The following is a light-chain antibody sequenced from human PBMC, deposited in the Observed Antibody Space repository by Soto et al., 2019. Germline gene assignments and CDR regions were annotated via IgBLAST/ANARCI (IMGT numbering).Light chain of an antibody. J-gene: IGKJ4*01. V-gene: IGKV1-39*01. CDR3: PQSFTTPLN. CDR1: QSISSY. Sequence: DIQMTQSPSSLSASVGDRVTITCRASQSISSYLNWYQQKPGKAPELLIYAASSLRSEVPSRVSGSGSGTDFTLTISSLPTKDFAGYDCPQSFTTPLNFGGGTKVEIK. CDR2: AAS.